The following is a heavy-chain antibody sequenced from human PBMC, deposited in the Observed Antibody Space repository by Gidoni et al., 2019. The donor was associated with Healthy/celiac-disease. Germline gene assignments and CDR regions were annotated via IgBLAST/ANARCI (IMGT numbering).Heavy chain of an antibody. V-gene: IGHV4-4*02. Sequence: QVQLQESGPGLVNPSGTLSLTCAVSGGSISSSNWWSWVRQPPGKGLEGIGEIYHSGSTNYNPSLKRRVTISVDKSKNQFSLKLSSVTAADTAVYYCGRSPGLDYWGQGTLVTVSS. CDR1: GGSISSSNW. CDR3: GRSPGLDY. CDR2: IYHSGST. J-gene: IGHJ4*02.